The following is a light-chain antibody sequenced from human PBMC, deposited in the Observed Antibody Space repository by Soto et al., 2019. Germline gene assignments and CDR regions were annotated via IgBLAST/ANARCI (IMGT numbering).Light chain of an antibody. V-gene: IGKV3-11*01. CDR3: QQRSNWPYT. Sequence: EIVLTQSPATLSLSPGERATLSCRASQSVSGSLAWYQQKLGQAPRLLIYDASNRATGIPARFSGSGSGTDFPLTISSLESEDFAVYYCQQRSNWPYTFGQGTKLEIK. CDR2: DAS. J-gene: IGKJ2*01. CDR1: QSVSGS.